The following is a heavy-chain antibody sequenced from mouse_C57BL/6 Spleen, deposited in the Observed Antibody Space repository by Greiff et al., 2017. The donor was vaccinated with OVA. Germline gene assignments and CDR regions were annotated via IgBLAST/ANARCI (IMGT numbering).Heavy chain of an antibody. CDR2: INPNNGGT. J-gene: IGHJ2*01. CDR3: ARSGAAFDY. V-gene: IGHV1-26*01. CDR1: GYTFTDYY. Sequence: VQLQQSGPELVKPGASVKISCKASGYTFTDYYMNWVKQSHGKSLEWIGDINPNNGGTSYNQKFKGKATLTVDKSSSTAYMAVRSLTSEDSAVYYCARSGAAFDYWGQGTTLTVSS.